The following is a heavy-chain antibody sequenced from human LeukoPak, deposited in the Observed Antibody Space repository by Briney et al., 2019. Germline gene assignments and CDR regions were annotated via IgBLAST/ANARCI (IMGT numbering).Heavy chain of an antibody. CDR2: IEYNGRI. Sequence: SETLSLTCSVCGVSICCFYWRWLGPPPGERRVWIGYIEYNGRINYNPSLKSRVTISVGTSKNQISLELTSVTAADTAVYYCARRDGGLGYNYFDPWGPGTLVTVSS. D-gene: IGHD7-27*01. CDR3: ARRDGGLGYNYFDP. CDR1: GVSICCFY. J-gene: IGHJ5*02. V-gene: IGHV4-59*08.